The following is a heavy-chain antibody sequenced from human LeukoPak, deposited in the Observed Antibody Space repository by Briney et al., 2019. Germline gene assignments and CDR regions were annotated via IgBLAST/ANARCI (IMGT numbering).Heavy chain of an antibody. D-gene: IGHD1-26*01. CDR2: ITHKGGTQ. CDR1: GFTFGNYA. J-gene: IGHJ4*02. Sequence: GGSLRLSCEASGFTFGNYAIHSVRQVPGEGMEWVAIITHKGGTQTYADSAKGRFTISRDNSQSTVFLQMNSLRPEDTAVYYWARDAQSGAFSDFDYWGQGTLVTVSS. V-gene: IGHV3-30-3*01. CDR3: ARDAQSGAFSDFDY.